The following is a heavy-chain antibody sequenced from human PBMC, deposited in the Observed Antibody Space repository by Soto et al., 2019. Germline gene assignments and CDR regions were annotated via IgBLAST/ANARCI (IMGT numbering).Heavy chain of an antibody. CDR2: IYYSGST. Sequence: SETLSLTCTVSGGSISRYYWSWIRQPPGKELEWIGYIYYSGSTNYNPSLKSRVTISVDTSKNQFSLKLSSVTAADTAVYYCARDGGWVTATTEYFQNWGQGTLVTVSS. J-gene: IGHJ1*01. D-gene: IGHD2-21*02. CDR3: ARDGGWVTATTEYFQN. V-gene: IGHV4-59*01. CDR1: GGSISRYY.